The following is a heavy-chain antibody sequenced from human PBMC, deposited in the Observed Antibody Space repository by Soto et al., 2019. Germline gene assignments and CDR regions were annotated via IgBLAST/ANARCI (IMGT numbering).Heavy chain of an antibody. V-gene: IGHV4-59*01. CDR2: IYYSGST. CDR3: ARDLRGSSGGFDY. Sequence: SETLSLTCTVSGGSISSYYWSWIRQPPGKGLEWIGYIYYSGSTNYNPSLKSRVTISVDTSKNQFSLKLSSVTAADTAVYYCARDLRGSSGGFDYWGQGTLVTVSS. D-gene: IGHD2-15*01. CDR1: GGSISSYY. J-gene: IGHJ4*02.